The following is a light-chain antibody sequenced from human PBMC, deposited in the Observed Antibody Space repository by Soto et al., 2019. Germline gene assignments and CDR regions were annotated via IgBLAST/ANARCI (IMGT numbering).Light chain of an antibody. J-gene: IGLJ1*01. CDR3: SSYTSSSTYV. CDR2: DVS. V-gene: IGLV2-14*01. Sequence: QSALTQPASVSGSPGQSITISCTGTSSDVGGYNYVSWYQQPPGKAPKLMIYDVSNRPSGVSNRLSGSKSCNTASLTISGLQAEDEADYYCSSYTSSSTYVFGTGTKLTVL. CDR1: SSDVGGYNY.